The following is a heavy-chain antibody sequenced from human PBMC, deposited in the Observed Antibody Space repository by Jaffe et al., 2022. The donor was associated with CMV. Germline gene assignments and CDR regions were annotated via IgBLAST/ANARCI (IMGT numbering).Heavy chain of an antibody. CDR3: TTVSRLYYYYYGMDV. CDR2: IKSKTDGGTT. CDR1: GFTFSNAW. J-gene: IGHJ6*02. Sequence: EVQLVESGGGLVKPGGSLRLSCAASGFTFSNAWMSWVRQAPGKGLEWVGRIKSKTDGGTTDYAAPVKGRFTISRDDSKNTLYLQMNSLKTEDTAVYYCTTVSRLYYYYYGMDVWGQGTTVTVSS. V-gene: IGHV3-15*01.